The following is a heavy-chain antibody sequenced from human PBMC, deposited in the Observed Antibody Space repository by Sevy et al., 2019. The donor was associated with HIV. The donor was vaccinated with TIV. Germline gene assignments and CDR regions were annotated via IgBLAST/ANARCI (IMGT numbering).Heavy chain of an antibody. V-gene: IGHV1-2*06. Sequence: ASVKVSCKASGYTFTGYYMHWVRQAPGQGLEWMGRINPNSGGTNYAQKFQGRVTMTRDTSISTAYMELSRLRSDETAVYYCARPPRGYDILTGYYFDYWGQGTLVTVSS. CDR1: GYTFTGYY. CDR3: ARPPRGYDILTGYYFDY. D-gene: IGHD3-9*01. J-gene: IGHJ4*02. CDR2: INPNSGGT.